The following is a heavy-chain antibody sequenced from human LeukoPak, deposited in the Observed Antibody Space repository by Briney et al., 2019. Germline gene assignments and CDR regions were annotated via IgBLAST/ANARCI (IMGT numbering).Heavy chain of an antibody. CDR3: ARERSPFGRQQLVRTTGWARYWFDP. CDR2: INHSGST. CDR1: GGSFSGYY. Sequence: PSETLSLTCAVYGGSFSGYYWSWIRQPPGKGLEWIGEINHSGSTNYNPSLKGRVTISVDTSKNQFSLKLSSVTAADTAVYYCARERSPFGRQQLVRTTGWARYWFDPWGQGTLVTVSS. D-gene: IGHD6-13*01. J-gene: IGHJ5*02. V-gene: IGHV4-34*01.